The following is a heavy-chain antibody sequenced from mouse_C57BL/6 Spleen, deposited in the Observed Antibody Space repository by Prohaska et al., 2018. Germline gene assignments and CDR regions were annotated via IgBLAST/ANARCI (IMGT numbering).Heavy chain of an antibody. V-gene: IGHV5-4*01. J-gene: IGHJ4*01. CDR3: AREVGRNAMDY. Sequence: EVQLVEPGGGLVKPGGSLKLSCAASGFTFSSYAMSWVRQTPEKRLEWVATISDGGSYTYYPDNVKGRFTISRDNAKNNLYLQMSHLKSEDTAMYYCAREVGRNAMDYWGQGTSVTVSS. CDR1: GFTFSSYA. D-gene: IGHD4-1*01. CDR2: ISDGGSYT.